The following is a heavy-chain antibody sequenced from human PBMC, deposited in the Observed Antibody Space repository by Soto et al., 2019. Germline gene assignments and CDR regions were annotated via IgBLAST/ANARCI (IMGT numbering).Heavy chain of an antibody. J-gene: IGHJ4*02. D-gene: IGHD3-16*01. CDR1: GFTFSSYG. Sequence: WGSLRLSWAASGFTFSSYGMHWVRQAPGKGLEWVAVISYDGSNKYYADSVKGRFTISRDNSKNTLYLQMNSLRAEDTAVYYCAKDGGEPRRIDYWGKGTLVTVSS. V-gene: IGHV3-30*18. CDR3: AKDGGEPRRIDY. CDR2: ISYDGSNK.